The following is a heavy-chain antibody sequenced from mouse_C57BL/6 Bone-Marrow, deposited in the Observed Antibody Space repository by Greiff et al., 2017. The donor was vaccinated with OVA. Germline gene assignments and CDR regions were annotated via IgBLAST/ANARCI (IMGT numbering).Heavy chain of an antibody. CDR1: GYSFTGYY. CDR2: INPSTGGT. D-gene: IGHD1-1*01. Sequence: EVQLKQSGPELVKPGASVKISCKASGYSFTGYYMNWVKQSPEKSLEWIGEINPSTGGTTYNQKFKAKATLTVDKSSSTAYMQLKSLTSEDSAVYYCARVTTVGFAYWGQGTLVTVSA. J-gene: IGHJ3*01. V-gene: IGHV1-42*01. CDR3: ARVTTVGFAY.